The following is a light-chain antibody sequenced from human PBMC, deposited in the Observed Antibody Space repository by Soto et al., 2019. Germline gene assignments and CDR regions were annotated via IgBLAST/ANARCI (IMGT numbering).Light chain of an antibody. CDR1: QSISSW. Sequence: DIQMTQSPSTLSASVGDRVTITCRASQSISSWLAWYQQKPGKAPKLLIYKASSLESGVTSRFSGSGSGTEFTLTISTLQPNDFASYYCQQYNFYPLTFGGGTKVEIK. J-gene: IGKJ4*01. V-gene: IGKV1-5*03. CDR2: KAS. CDR3: QQYNFYPLT.